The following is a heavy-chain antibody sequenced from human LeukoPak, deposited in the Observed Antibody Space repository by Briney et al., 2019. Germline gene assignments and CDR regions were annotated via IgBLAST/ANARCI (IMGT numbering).Heavy chain of an antibody. J-gene: IGHJ6*02. Sequence: SETLSLTCAVSGGSISSSNWWSWVRQPPGKGLEWIGETYHSGSTNYNPSLKSRVTISVDKSKNQFSLKLSSVTAADTAVYYCARGKGITIFGGYYYYGMDVWGQGTTVTVSS. CDR1: GGSISSSNW. D-gene: IGHD3-3*01. V-gene: IGHV4-4*02. CDR2: TYHSGST. CDR3: ARGKGITIFGGYYYYGMDV.